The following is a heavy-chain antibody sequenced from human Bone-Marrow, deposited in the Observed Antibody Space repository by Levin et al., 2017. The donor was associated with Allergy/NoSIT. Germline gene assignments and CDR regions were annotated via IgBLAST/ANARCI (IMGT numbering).Heavy chain of an antibody. CDR1: GFSFSHNI. Sequence: QPGGSLRLSCAASGFSFSHNIMNWVRQAPGKGLEWISYISSTSDTKYYADSVKGRFTISRDNVKKSVYLQMDSLRDDDTAVYFCARVGSYYEFAYGMDVWGQGTTVIVSS. D-gene: IGHD3-3*01. CDR3: ARVGSYYEFAYGMDV. V-gene: IGHV3-48*02. CDR2: ISSTSDTK. J-gene: IGHJ6*02.